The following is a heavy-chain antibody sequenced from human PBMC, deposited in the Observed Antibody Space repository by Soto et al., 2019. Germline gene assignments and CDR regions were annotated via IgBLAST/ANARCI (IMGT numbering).Heavy chain of an antibody. D-gene: IGHD5-18*01. V-gene: IGHV1-69*01. CDR3: AAGDSSDTGDY. CDR1: GATLSTHG. J-gene: IGHJ4*02. CDR2: TIPIIGTT. Sequence: QVQLVQSGAEVKKPRSSVKVSCKASGATLSTHGISWVRQAPGQGLEWMGGTIPIIGTTDYAEKFQGRVKITADESTTTSYMELSSLRPDDTAVYYCAAGDSSDTGDYWGQGTLVTVSS.